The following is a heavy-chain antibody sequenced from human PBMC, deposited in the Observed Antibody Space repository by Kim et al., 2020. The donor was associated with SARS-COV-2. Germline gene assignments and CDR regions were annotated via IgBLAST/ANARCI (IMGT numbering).Heavy chain of an antibody. J-gene: IGHJ4*02. CDR3: TRGDY. Sequence: NTNSGNTGSAQKFQGRVTLTRDTSISTAYMELSSLTSEDTAVYYCTRGDYWGQGTLVTVSS. V-gene: IGHV1-8*01. CDR2: NTNSGNT.